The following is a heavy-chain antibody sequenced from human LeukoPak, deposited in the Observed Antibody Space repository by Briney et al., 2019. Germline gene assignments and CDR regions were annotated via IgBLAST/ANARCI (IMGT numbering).Heavy chain of an antibody. J-gene: IGHJ6*03. CDR2: IYYSGST. D-gene: IGHD1-26*01. V-gene: IGHV4-30-4*08. Sequence: SETLSLTCTVSGGSISSGDYYWSWIRQPPGKGVEWIGYIYYSGSTYYNPSLKSRVTISVDTSKNQFSLKLSSVTAADTAVYYCARGGRDASGSYHPYYYYYYMDVWGKGTTVTVSS. CDR3: ARGGRDASGSYHPYYYYYYMDV. CDR1: GGSISSGDYY.